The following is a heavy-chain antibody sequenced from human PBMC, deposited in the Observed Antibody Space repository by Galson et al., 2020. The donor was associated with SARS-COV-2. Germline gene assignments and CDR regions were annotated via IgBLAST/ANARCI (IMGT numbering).Heavy chain of an antibody. Sequence: SETLSLTCTVSGGYISSYYWSWIRQPPGKGLEWIGYIYYSGSTNYNPSLKSRVTISVDTSKNQFSLKLSSVTAADTAVYYCARGGYYGIWFDPWGQGTLVTVSS. J-gene: IGHJ5*02. CDR3: ARGGYYGIWFDP. D-gene: IGHD3-22*01. V-gene: IGHV4-59*13. CDR1: GGYISSYY. CDR2: IYYSGST.